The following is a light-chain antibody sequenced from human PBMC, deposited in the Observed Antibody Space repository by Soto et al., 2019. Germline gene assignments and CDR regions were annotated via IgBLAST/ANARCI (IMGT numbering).Light chain of an antibody. CDR2: GAS. V-gene: IGKV3-15*01. J-gene: IGKJ1*01. Sequence: EIVMTQSPATLSVSPGERATLSCRASQRVSRNLAWYQQKPGQAPRLLIYGASTRATGIPARFSGSGSETEFTLTISSLQSEDFAVYYCQQYNNWPPTWTFGQGTKVEIK. CDR1: QRVSRN. CDR3: QQYNNWPPTWT.